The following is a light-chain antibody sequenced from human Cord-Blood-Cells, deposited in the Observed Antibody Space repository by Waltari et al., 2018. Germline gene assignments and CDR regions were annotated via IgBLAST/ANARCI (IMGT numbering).Light chain of an antibody. Sequence: QSALTQPASVSGAPGQSITISCTGTSSAVGGYTYVSWYQQHPGTAPKLMLYEVSNRPYGVANRFSGSKSGNTASLTISGLQAEDEADYYCSSYASSSTAVFGGGTQLTV. CDR1: SSAVGGYTY. CDR2: EVS. CDR3: SSYASSSTAV. V-gene: IGLV2-14*01. J-gene: IGLJ7*01.